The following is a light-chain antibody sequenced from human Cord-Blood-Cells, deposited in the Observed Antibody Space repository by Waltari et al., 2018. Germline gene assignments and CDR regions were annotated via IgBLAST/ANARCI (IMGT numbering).Light chain of an antibody. CDR1: QSVSSN. Sequence: EIVMTQSPATLSVSPGERATLSCRASQSVSSNLAWYQQKPGQAPRLLIYGASTRPTGIPATFSGSGSGTEFTLTISSLQSEDFAVYYCQQYNNWPPGITFGPGTKVDIK. V-gene: IGKV3-15*01. CDR2: GAS. CDR3: QQYNNWPPGIT. J-gene: IGKJ3*01.